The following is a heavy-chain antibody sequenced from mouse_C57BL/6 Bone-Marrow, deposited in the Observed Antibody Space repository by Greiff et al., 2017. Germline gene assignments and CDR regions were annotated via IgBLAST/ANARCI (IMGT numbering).Heavy chain of an antibody. CDR3: ASGHGGYGGFAY. D-gene: IGHD2-13*01. CDR1: GYTFTSYW. J-gene: IGHJ3*01. Sequence: QVHVKQPGAELVMPGASVKLSCKASGYTFTSYWMHWVKQRPGQGLEWIGEIDPSDSYTNYNQKFKGKSTLTVDKSSSTAYMQLSSLTSEDSAVYYCASGHGGYGGFAYWGQGTLVTVSA. V-gene: IGHV1-69*01. CDR2: IDPSDSYT.